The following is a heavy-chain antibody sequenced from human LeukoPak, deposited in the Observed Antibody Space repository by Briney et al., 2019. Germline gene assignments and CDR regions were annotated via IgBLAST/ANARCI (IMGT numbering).Heavy chain of an antibody. CDR3: AKGRWNYYGSGSFDY. D-gene: IGHD3-10*01. CDR1: GFTFDDYA. J-gene: IGHJ4*02. Sequence: GGSLILSCAASGFTFDDYAMHWVRQAPGKGLEWVSGISWNSGSIGYADSVKGRFTISRDNAKNSLYLQMNSLRAEDTALYYCAKGRWNYYGSGSFDYWGQGTLVTVSS. V-gene: IGHV3-9*01. CDR2: ISWNSGSI.